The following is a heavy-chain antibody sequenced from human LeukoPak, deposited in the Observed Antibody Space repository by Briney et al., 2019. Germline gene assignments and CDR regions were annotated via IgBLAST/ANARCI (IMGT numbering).Heavy chain of an antibody. D-gene: IGHD3-3*01. Sequence: HPGGSLRLSCAASGFTFSSYSMNWVRQAPGRGLEWVSYISSSSSTIYYADSVKGRFTISRDNAKNSLYLQMNSLRAEDTAVYYCAKDYSGVVKTGYYMDVWGKGTTVTVSS. V-gene: IGHV3-48*04. CDR1: GFTFSSYS. CDR2: ISSSSSTI. J-gene: IGHJ6*03. CDR3: AKDYSGVVKTGYYMDV.